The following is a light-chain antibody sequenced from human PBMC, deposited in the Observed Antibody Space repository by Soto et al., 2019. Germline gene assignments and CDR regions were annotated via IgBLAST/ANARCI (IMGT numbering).Light chain of an antibody. CDR1: PSVSSN. J-gene: IGKJ1*01. V-gene: IGKV3-15*01. Sequence: EVVMTQSPATLSVSPGERATLSCRASPSVSSNVAWYQQKPGQAPRLLIYGASTRATGIPARFSGSGSGTEFTLTISSLQAEAFAFYYWQQYNNWPPWTVGQGTKVEIK. CDR3: QQYNNWPPWT. CDR2: GAS.